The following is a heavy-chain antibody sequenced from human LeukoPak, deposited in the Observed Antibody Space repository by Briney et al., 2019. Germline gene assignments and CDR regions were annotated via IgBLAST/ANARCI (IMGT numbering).Heavy chain of an antibody. CDR1: GFTLTRYS. CDR3: ARGGEGCSSTSCYPGYKWFDP. CDR2: ISPAESNT. J-gene: IGHJ5*02. D-gene: IGHD2-2*01. Sequence: RGTSLKLSCKVSGFTLTRYSMHWVRQAPGQGLEWVAVISPAESNTYYAHTVQGRVSITEDTSKITAYMEMNSLRSEDTAVYYCARGGEGCSSTSCYPGYKWFDPWGQGTLVSVSS. V-gene: IGHV3-30*01.